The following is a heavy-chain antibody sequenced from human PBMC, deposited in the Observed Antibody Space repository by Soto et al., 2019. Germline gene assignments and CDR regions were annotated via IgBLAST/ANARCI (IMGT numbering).Heavy chain of an antibody. CDR2: IYYSGST. CDR3: ATTGYCGGDCSPVAFDI. J-gene: IGHJ3*02. Sequence: PSETLSLTCTVSGGSISSYYWSWIRQPPGKGLEWIGYIYYSGSTNYNPSLKSRDTISVDTSKNQFSLKQSSVTAADTSVYYCATTGYCGGDCSPVAFDIWGQGTMVTVSS. D-gene: IGHD2-21*01. V-gene: IGHV4-59*08. CDR1: GGSISSYY.